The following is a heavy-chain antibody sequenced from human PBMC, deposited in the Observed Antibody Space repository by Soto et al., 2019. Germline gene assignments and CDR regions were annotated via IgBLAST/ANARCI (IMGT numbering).Heavy chain of an antibody. CDR3: ARGSGITIFGVVIIRYYYYGMDV. CDR1: GFTFSSYW. Sequence: PGGSLRLSCAASGFTFSSYWMSWVRQAPGKGLEWVANIKQDGSEKYYVDSVKGRFTISRDNAKNSLYLQMNSLRAEDTAVYYCARGSGITIFGVVIIRYYYYGMDVWGQGTPVTVSS. D-gene: IGHD3-3*01. J-gene: IGHJ6*02. V-gene: IGHV3-7*01. CDR2: IKQDGSEK.